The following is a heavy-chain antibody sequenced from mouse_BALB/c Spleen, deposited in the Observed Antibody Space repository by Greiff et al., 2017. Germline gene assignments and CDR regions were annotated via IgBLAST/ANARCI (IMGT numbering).Heavy chain of an antibody. CDR3: NEGSVGYFDV. J-gene: IGHJ1*01. Sequence: EVQLQQSGAELVRSGASVKLSCTASGFNIKDYYMHWVKQRPEQGLEWIGWIDPENGDTEYAPKFQGKATMTADTSSNTAYLQLSSLTSEDTAVYYCNEGSVGYFDVWGAGTTVTVSS. V-gene: IGHV14-4*02. CDR2: IDPENGDT. CDR1: GFNIKDYY.